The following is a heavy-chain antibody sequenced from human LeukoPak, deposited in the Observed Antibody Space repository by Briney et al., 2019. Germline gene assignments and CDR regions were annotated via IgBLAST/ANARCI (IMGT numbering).Heavy chain of an antibody. CDR1: GVSFSGYY. Sequence: SETLSLTCAVSGVSFSGYYWRWIRQPPGKGLEWIGEINHSGSTNYNPSLKSRVTISVDTSKDQFSLELSSVTAADTAVYYCASGGHSSSWAYYYYYGMGVWGQGTTVTVSS. CDR2: INHSGST. J-gene: IGHJ6*02. CDR3: ASGGHSSSWAYYYYYGMGV. V-gene: IGHV4-34*01. D-gene: IGHD6-13*01.